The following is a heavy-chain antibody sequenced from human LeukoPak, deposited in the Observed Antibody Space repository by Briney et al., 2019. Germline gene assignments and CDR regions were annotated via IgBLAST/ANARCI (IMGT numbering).Heavy chain of an antibody. Sequence: GESLKISCKDSGYTFIDYWIAWVRQMPEKGLEWMGVIYLGDSETRYSPSFQGQITISADKSISTAYLQWNRLKASDTAIYFCARLTSEHIDWFGWFDPWGQGTLVTVSS. CDR1: GYTFIDYW. D-gene: IGHD3-9*01. CDR3: ARLTSEHIDWFGWFDP. CDR2: IYLGDSET. J-gene: IGHJ5*02. V-gene: IGHV5-51*01.